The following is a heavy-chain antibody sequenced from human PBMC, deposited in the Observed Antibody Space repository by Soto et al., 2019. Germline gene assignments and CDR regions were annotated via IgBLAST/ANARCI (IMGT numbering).Heavy chain of an antibody. CDR3: GRDWLAIDS. V-gene: IGHV3-33*01. CDR1: GFSLNSYG. J-gene: IGHJ4*02. CDR2: IWYDGSNK. Sequence: QVQLVESGGGVVQPGRYLRLSCAASGFSLNSYGMHWVRQAPGKGLEWVAVIWYDGSNKYYADSAKGRFTICRDNSNNTLYLQMNTLRAEDTAVYYCGRDWLAIDSWGQGTLVTVSS. D-gene: IGHD6-19*01.